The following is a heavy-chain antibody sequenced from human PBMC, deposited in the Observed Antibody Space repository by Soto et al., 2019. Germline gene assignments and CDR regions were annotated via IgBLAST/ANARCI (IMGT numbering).Heavy chain of an antibody. D-gene: IGHD1-20*01. CDR1: GGSIVYYY. V-gene: IGHV4-59*01. CDR2: IYYTGIT. J-gene: IGHJ6*02. Sequence: SETLSLTCTVSGGSIVYYYWNWIRQSPGKGLKWIGYIYYTGITKYNPSLRSRVTISVDTSKNQISLKLGSVTAADTAVYYCASITARQSSHGVDVWGQGITVTVSS. CDR3: ASITARQSSHGVDV.